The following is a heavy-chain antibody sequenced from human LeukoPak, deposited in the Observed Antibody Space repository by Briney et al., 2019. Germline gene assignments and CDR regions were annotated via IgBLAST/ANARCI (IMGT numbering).Heavy chain of an antibody. V-gene: IGHV4-39*07. Sequence: PSETLSLTCSVSGGSISSSSSYWGWIRQPPGKGLEWIGSIYYSGSTYYNPSLKSRVTISVDTSKNQFSLKLSSVTAADTAVYYCARGAEYDFWSGYREPYYFDYWGQGTLVTVSS. J-gene: IGHJ4*02. CDR3: ARGAEYDFWSGYREPYYFDY. D-gene: IGHD3-3*01. CDR1: GGSISSSSSY. CDR2: IYYSGST.